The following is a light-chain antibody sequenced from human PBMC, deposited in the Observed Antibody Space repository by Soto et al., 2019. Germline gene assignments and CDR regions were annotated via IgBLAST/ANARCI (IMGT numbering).Light chain of an antibody. CDR1: QDISNS. CDR2: AAS. V-gene: IGKV1-27*01. Sequence: DIQMTQSPSSLSASVGDRVTITCRASQDISNSLAWYQQKPGKVPKVLIYAASILQSGVPARFSGSGSGTDFTLTHSSLQPEDVATYYCQKYNSAPLTFGGGTKVEI. CDR3: QKYNSAPLT. J-gene: IGKJ4*01.